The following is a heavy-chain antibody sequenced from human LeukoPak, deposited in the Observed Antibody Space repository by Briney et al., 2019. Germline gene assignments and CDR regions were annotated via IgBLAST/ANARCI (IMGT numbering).Heavy chain of an antibody. V-gene: IGHV4-34*01. Sequence: PSETLSLTCGVYGGSFRSYYWNWIRQPPGKGLEWIGEINHSGSTNYNLSLKSRVTMSVDTSKKQFSLKLSSVTAADTAVYYCASQHCTSTTCYAYFDYWGQGTLVTVSS. CDR1: GGSFRSYY. CDR3: ASQHCTSTTCYAYFDY. J-gene: IGHJ4*02. D-gene: IGHD2-2*01. CDR2: INHSGST.